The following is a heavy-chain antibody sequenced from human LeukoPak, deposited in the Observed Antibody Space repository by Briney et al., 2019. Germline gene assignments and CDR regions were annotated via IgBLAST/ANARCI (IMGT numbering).Heavy chain of an antibody. V-gene: IGHV3-30*02. Sequence: GGSLRLSCAASGFPFSSYAMHWVRQAPGKGLEWVAFIRYDGSNKYYADSVKGRFTISRDNSKNTLYLQMNSLRAKDTAVYYCAKFSGTIETIDYWGQGTLVTVSS. CDR1: GFPFSSYA. CDR2: IRYDGSNK. D-gene: IGHD1-1*01. CDR3: AKFSGTIETIDY. J-gene: IGHJ4*02.